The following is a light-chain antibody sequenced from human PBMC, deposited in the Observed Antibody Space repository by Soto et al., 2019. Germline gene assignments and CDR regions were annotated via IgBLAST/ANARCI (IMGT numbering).Light chain of an antibody. Sequence: DLQMTQSPSSVSASVGDRVTITCRASQDIRSWLAWYQQKPGKAPKFLIYAASSLQSGVPSRFSGSGSGTDFTLTITSLQPEDFATYYCQQAYSFPITFGQGTRLEIK. V-gene: IGKV1-12*01. CDR3: QQAYSFPIT. CDR2: AAS. J-gene: IGKJ5*01. CDR1: QDIRSW.